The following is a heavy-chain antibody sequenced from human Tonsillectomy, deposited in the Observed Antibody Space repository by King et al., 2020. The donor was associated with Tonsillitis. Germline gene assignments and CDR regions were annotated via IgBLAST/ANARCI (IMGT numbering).Heavy chain of an antibody. V-gene: IGHV1-46*03. Sequence: HVQLVESGAEVKKPGASVKVSCKASGYTFSSYYMHWVRQAPGQGLEWMGIINPSGGSTSYAQKFQGRVSMTRDTSTSTVHMELSSLRSEDTTVYYCARDRVVVVPAAMKIRGWLDPWGQGTLVTVSS. D-gene: IGHD2-2*01. CDR1: GYTFSSYY. CDR3: ARDRVVVVPAAMKIRGWLDP. CDR2: INPSGGST. J-gene: IGHJ5*02.